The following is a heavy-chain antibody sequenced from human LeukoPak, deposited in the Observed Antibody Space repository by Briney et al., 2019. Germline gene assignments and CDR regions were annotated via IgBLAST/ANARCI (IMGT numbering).Heavy chain of an antibody. Sequence: ASVKVSCKASGYTFTSYGISWVRQAPGQGLEWMGWISAYNGNTNYAQKLQGRVTMTTDTSTSTAYMELRSLRSDDTVVYYCARDSLRPDYFDYWGQGTLVTVSS. V-gene: IGHV1-18*01. CDR2: ISAYNGNT. J-gene: IGHJ4*02. CDR1: GYTFTSYG. CDR3: ARDSLRPDYFDY.